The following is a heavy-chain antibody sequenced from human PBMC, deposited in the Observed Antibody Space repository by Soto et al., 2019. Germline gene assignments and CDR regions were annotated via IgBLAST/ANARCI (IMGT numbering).Heavy chain of an antibody. Sequence: PGGSLRLSCAASGFTFSSYGMHWVRQAPGKGLEWVAVISYDGSNKYYADSVKGRFTISRDNSKNTLYLQMNSLRAEDTAVYYCAKDHYGSGSYLRSHYYYYGMDVWGQGTTVTVSS. CDR3: AKDHYGSGSYLRSHYYYYGMDV. J-gene: IGHJ6*02. CDR2: ISYDGSNK. D-gene: IGHD3-10*01. V-gene: IGHV3-30*18. CDR1: GFTFSSYG.